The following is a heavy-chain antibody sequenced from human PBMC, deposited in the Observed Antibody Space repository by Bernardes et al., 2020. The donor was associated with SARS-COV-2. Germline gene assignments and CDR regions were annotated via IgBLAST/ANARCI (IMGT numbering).Heavy chain of an antibody. D-gene: IGHD3-22*01. CDR3: AREASVAVVVGETDIRYYFDY. V-gene: IGHV1-69*13. Sequence: SVKVSCKASGGTFSSYAISWVRQAPGQGLEWMGGIIPIFGTANYAQKFQGRVTITADESTSTAYMELSSLRSEDTAVYYCAREASVAVVVGETDIRYYFDYWGQGTLVTVSS. CDR2: IIPIFGTA. J-gene: IGHJ4*02. CDR1: GGTFSSYA.